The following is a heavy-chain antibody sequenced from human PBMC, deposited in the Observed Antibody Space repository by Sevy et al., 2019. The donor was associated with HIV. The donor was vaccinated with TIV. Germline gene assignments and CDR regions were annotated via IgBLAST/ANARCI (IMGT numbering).Heavy chain of an antibody. CDR1: GFTFGDYA. CDR3: TIARRYSYGYSAFDI. Sequence: GGSLRLSCTASGFTFGDYAMNWFRQAPGKGLEWVGFIRRKAYGGTTEYAASVKGRFTISRDDSKSIAYLQMNSLKTEDTAVYFCTIARRYSYGYSAFDIWGQGTMVTVSS. V-gene: IGHV3-49*03. CDR2: IRRKAYGGTT. D-gene: IGHD5-18*01. J-gene: IGHJ3*02.